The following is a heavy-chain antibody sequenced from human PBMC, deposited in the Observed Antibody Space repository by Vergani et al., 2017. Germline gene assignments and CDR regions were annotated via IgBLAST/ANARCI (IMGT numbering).Heavy chain of an antibody. CDR1: GFTFSSYA. V-gene: IGHV3-23*04. Sequence: EGQLVESGGDWVQRGGSLRLSCAASGFTFSSYAMSWVRQAPGKGLEWVSAISGSGGSTYYADSVKGRFTISRDNSKNTLYLQMNSLRAEDTAVYYCAKDWGSTQRPGRYYFDYWGQGTLVTVSS. D-gene: IGHD3-16*01. CDR2: ISGSGGST. J-gene: IGHJ4*02. CDR3: AKDWGSTQRPGRYYFDY.